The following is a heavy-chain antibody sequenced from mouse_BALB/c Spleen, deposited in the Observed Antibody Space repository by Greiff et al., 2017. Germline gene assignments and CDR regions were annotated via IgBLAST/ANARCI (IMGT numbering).Heavy chain of an antibody. V-gene: IGHV1S137*01. J-gene: IGHJ3*01. CDR3: ARDYGSSSPWFAY. Sequence: VQLQQSGAELVRPGVSVKISCKGSGYTFTDYAMHWVKQSHAKSLEWIGVISTYYGDASYNQKFKGKATMTVDKSSSTAYMELARLTSEDSAIYYCARDYGSSSPWFAYWGQGTLVTVSA. CDR1: GYTFTDYA. CDR2: ISTYYGDA. D-gene: IGHD1-1*01.